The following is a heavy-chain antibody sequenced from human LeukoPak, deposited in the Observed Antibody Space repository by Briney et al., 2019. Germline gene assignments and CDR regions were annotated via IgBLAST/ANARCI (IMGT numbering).Heavy chain of an antibody. Sequence: PGGSLRLSCAASGFTFSSNYMSWVRQAPGKGLEWVSVIYRGGSRYYGDSVKGRFTISRDNSKNTLYLQMNNLRAEDTAVYYCAMATWVGGLDYWGQGSVVTVSS. J-gene: IGHJ4*02. V-gene: IGHV3-66*01. CDR2: IYRGGSR. CDR1: GFTFSSNY. CDR3: AMATWVGGLDY. D-gene: IGHD1-26*01.